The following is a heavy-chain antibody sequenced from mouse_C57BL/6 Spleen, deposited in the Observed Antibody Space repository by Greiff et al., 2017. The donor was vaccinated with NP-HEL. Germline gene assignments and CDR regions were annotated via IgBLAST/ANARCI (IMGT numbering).Heavy chain of an antibody. J-gene: IGHJ2*01. CDR1: GYTFTSYW. CDR2: IYPSDSET. CDR3: ARSGITPYYFDY. V-gene: IGHV1-61*01. Sequence: VQLQQPGAELVRPGSSVKLSCKASGYTFTSYWMDWVKQRPGQGLEWIGNIYPSDSETHYNQKFKDKATLTVDKSSSTAYMQLSSLTSEDSAVYYCARSGITPYYFDYWGQGTTLTVSS. D-gene: IGHD2-4*01.